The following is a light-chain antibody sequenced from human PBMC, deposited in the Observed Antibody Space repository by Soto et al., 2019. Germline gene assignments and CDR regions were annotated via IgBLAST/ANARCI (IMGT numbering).Light chain of an antibody. CDR2: DVS. CDR3: SSYTSSSTLVV. Sequence: ALTQPASVSGSPGQSITISCTGTSSDVGAYNYVSWYQQHPGKAPKLMIYDVSHRPSGVSNRFSGSKSGNTASLTISGLQAEDEADYYCSSYTSSSTLVVFGGGTKLTVL. J-gene: IGLJ2*01. V-gene: IGLV2-14*03. CDR1: SSDVGAYNY.